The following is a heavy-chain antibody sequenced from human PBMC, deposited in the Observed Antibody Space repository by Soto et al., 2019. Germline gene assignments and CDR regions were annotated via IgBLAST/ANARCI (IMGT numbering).Heavy chain of an antibody. V-gene: IGHV4-34*01. CDR2: INYSGST. CDR1: GGSFSGYY. Sequence: SETLSLTCAVSGGSFSGYYWGWVRQPPGKGLEWVGEINYSGSTNYNPSLKRRVTISVDTSKNQVSLKVTSVTAADTAMYYCARRNYSYAFDVWGQGTTVTVSS. CDR3: ARRNYSYAFDV. J-gene: IGHJ6*02.